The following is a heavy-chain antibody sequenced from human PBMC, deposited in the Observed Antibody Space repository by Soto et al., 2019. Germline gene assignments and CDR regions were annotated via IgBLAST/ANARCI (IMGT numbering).Heavy chain of an antibody. Sequence: QAQLVQSGAEVKKPGASVKISCKASGFSFSDYFMHWVRQAPGQGLEWMGIINPSGDIRNYAQKFQGRVTITRDSSTCTVYMDRSSLRYEDTAVYYCARDNSQNYGTPTASSWFHPWGQGAPVTVSS. CDR1: GFSFSDYF. J-gene: IGHJ5*02. CDR2: INPSGDIR. D-gene: IGHD1-7*01. V-gene: IGHV1-46*01. CDR3: ARDNSQNYGTPTASSWFHP.